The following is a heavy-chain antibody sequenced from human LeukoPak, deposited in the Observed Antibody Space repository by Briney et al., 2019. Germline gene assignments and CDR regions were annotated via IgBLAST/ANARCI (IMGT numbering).Heavy chain of an antibody. D-gene: IGHD3-10*01. CDR2: ISGSGGST. CDR1: GFTFSSYG. J-gene: IGHJ4*02. V-gene: IGHV3-23*01. Sequence: PGGSLRLSCAASGFTFSSYGMSWVRQAPGKGLEWVSAISGSGGSTYYADSVKGRFTIPRDNSKNTLYLQMNSLRAEDTAVYYCAKDLSPLYYGSGSYSDYWGQGTLVTVSS. CDR3: AKDLSPLYYGSGSYSDY.